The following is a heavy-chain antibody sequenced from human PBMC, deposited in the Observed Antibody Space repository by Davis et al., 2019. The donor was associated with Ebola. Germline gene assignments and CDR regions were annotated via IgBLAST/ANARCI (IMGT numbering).Heavy chain of an antibody. CDR1: GYTFTSYG. CDR3: ARVNAVTGYSRFDS. CDR2: ISAYNGNT. V-gene: IGHV1-18*01. J-gene: IGHJ5*01. Sequence: ASVKVSCKASGYTFTSYGISWVRQAPGQGLEWMGWISAYNGNTNYAQKLQGRVTMTTDTSTSTAYMELRSLRSDDTAVYYCARVNAVTGYSRFDSWGQGTLVTVSS. D-gene: IGHD3-9*01.